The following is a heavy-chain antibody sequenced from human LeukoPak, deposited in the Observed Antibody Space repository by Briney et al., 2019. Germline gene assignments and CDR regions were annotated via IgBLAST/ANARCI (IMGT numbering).Heavy chain of an antibody. D-gene: IGHD1-26*01. CDR1: GGSISSSNW. V-gene: IGHV4-4*02. CDR3: ARVGGYGHKD. Sequence: SGTLSRTCAVSGGSISSSNWWSWARQPPGKELEWIGYIYYSGSTNYNPSLKSRVTISVDTSKNQFSLKLNSVTAADTAVYYCARVGGYGHKDWGQGTLVTVSS. CDR2: IYYSGST. J-gene: IGHJ4*02.